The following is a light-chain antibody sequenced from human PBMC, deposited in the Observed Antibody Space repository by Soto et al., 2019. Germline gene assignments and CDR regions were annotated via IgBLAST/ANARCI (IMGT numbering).Light chain of an antibody. CDR3: QQCGGSPPYT. CDR1: QSVSSSQ. CDR2: GAS. V-gene: IGKV3-20*01. J-gene: IGKJ2*01. Sequence: EIVLTQSPGTLSLSPGERATLSCRASQSVSSSQLAWYQQKPGQAPRLLIYGASSRATGIPDRFSGIGSGTDFTRTIIKLEPEDFAVYYCQQCGGSPPYTFGQGTKLELK.